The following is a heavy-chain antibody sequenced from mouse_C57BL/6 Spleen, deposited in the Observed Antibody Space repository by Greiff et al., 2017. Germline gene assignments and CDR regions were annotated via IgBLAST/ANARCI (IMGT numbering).Heavy chain of an antibody. J-gene: IGHJ1*03. CDR1: GYTFTNYW. D-gene: IGHD2-5*01. CDR3: ARWDYSNYWYFDV. V-gene: IGHV1-63*01. CDR2: IYPGGGYT. Sequence: VQLQESGAELVRPGTSVKMSCKASGYTFTNYWIGWAKQRPGHGLEWIGDIYPGGGYTNYNEKFKGKATLTADKSSSTAYMQFSSLTSEDSAIYYCARWDYSNYWYFDVWGTGTTVTVSS.